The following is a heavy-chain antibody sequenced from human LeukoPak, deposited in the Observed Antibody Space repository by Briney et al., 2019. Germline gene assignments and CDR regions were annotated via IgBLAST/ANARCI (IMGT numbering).Heavy chain of an antibody. CDR2: IWYGGSNK. CDR3: AKDSGGGRTGLHY. V-gene: IGHV3-30*02. D-gene: IGHD4-11*01. J-gene: IGHJ4*02. Sequence: PGGSLRLSCAASGFTFSSYGMHWVRQAPGKGLEWVAVIWYGGSNKYYADSVKGRFTISRDNSKNTLYLQMNSLRAGDTAVYYCAKDSGGGRTGLHYWGQGTLVTVSS. CDR1: GFTFSSYG.